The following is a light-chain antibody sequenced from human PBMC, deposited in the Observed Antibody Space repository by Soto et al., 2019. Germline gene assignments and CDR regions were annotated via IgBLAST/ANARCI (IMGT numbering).Light chain of an antibody. CDR2: GAS. V-gene: IGKV1-33*01. CDR3: QHYDDLPWA. Sequence: DIQMTQSPSSLSASVGDRVTITYQASKDIKNYLNWYQQKPGKAPKLLIYGASILETGVPSRFSGSGSGTDFTFTISSLQPEDIGTYYCQHYDDLPWAFGQGTKVAIK. CDR1: KDIKNY. J-gene: IGKJ1*01.